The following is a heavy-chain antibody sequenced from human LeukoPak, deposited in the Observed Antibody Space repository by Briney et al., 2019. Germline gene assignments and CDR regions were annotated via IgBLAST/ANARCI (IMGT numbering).Heavy chain of an antibody. J-gene: IGHJ4*02. CDR1: GFTFSSYA. CDR3: ARDGQSRGVTLVDY. D-gene: IGHD3-10*01. Sequence: GGSLRLSCAASGFTFSSYAMHWVRQAPGKGLEWVAVISYDGSNKYYAGSVKGRFTISRDNSKNTLYLQMNSLGAEDTAVYYCARDGQSRGVTLVDYWGQGTLVTVPS. V-gene: IGHV3-30*04. CDR2: ISYDGSNK.